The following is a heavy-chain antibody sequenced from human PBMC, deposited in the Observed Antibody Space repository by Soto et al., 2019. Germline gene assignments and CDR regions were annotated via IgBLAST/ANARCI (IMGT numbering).Heavy chain of an antibody. V-gene: IGHV3-49*03. CDR3: TRASSLDFDH. CDR1: GFTFGDYA. Sequence: GGSLRLSCTTSGFTFGDYALSWIRQAPGKGLEWVGFIRRNAYGGTTDYAASVKGRFTISRDDSKSIAYLQMNSLRTEDTALYYCTRASSLDFDHWGQGALVTVSS. D-gene: IGHD3-16*01. J-gene: IGHJ4*02. CDR2: IRRNAYGGTT.